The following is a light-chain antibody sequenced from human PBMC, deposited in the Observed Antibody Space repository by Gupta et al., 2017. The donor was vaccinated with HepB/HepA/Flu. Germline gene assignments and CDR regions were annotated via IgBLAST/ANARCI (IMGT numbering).Light chain of an antibody. V-gene: IGLV1-51*02. CDR1: SSNIGNNY. Sequence: QSVLTQPPSVSAAPGQTVTIPFSGSSSNIGNNYVSWYQQLPRSAPKLLIFENYKRPSGIPDRFSGSKSGTSATLGITGLQTGDEAIYYCGTWDTTLSGGVFGGGTKLTVL. CDR3: GTWDTTLSGGV. CDR2: ENY. J-gene: IGLJ3*02.